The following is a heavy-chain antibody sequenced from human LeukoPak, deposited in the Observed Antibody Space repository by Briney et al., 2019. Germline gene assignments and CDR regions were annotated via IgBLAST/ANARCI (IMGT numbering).Heavy chain of an antibody. CDR1: GYTFTSYD. D-gene: IGHD6-13*01. CDR3: ARMYNSSWTQYAFDI. CDR2: MNPNSGNT. J-gene: IGHJ3*02. V-gene: IGHV1-8*01. Sequence: GASVKVSCKASGYTFTSYDINWVRQATEQGLEWMGWMNPNSGNTGYAQKFQGRVTMTRNTSISTAYMELSSLRSEDTAVYYCARMYNSSWTQYAFDIWGQGTMVTVSS.